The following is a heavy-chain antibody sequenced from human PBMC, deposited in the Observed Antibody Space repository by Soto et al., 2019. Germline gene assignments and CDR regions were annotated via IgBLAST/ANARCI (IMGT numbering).Heavy chain of an antibody. CDR2: IIPIFGTA. Sequence: GASVKVSCKASGVTFSSYAISWVRQAPGQGLEWMGGIIPIFGTANYAQKFQGRVTITADESTSTAYMELSSLRSEDTAVYYCASCLSAVAGSCFDYWGQGTLVTVSS. CDR3: ASCLSAVAGSCFDY. CDR1: GVTFSSYA. V-gene: IGHV1-69*13. J-gene: IGHJ4*02. D-gene: IGHD6-19*01.